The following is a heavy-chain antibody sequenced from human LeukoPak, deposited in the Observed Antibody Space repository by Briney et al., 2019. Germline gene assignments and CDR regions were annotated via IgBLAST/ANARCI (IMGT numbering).Heavy chain of an antibody. V-gene: IGHV3-48*04. CDR3: ARPRSGGTWFSDY. D-gene: IGHD2-15*01. J-gene: IGHJ4*02. CDR2: ISSTSSTI. Sequence: PGGSLRLSCATSGFNFFNYNMNWVRQAPGKGLEWISHISSTSSTIKYADSVKGRFTISRDNAKNSLHLQMNSLRAEDTAVYYCARPRSGGTWFSDYWGQGTLVTVSS. CDR1: GFNFFNYN.